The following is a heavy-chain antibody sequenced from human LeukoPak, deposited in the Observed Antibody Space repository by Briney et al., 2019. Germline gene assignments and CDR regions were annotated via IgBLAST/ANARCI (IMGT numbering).Heavy chain of an antibody. CDR1: GDSISDYY. CDR3: ARGIVYGSGSYYKAYYFDS. J-gene: IGHJ4*02. Sequence: SETLSLTCTVSGDSISDYYWSWIRQPPGKGLEWIGEINHSGTTNYNPSLASRVTVSVDTSKNQFSLNLTSVTAADTAVYFCARGIVYGSGSYYKAYYFDSWGQGTLVTVSS. V-gene: IGHV4-34*01. D-gene: IGHD3-10*01. CDR2: INHSGTT.